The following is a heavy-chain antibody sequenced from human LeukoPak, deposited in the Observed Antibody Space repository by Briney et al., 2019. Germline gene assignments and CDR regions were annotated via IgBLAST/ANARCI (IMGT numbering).Heavy chain of an antibody. V-gene: IGHV4-39*01. Sequence: SETLSLTCTVSGGSISSSSYYWGWIRQPPGKGLEWIGSIYYSGSTYYNPSLKSRVTISVDTSKNQFSLKLNSVSAADTAVYYCARLGYMNGEPVDYWGQGTLVTVSS. CDR1: GGSISSSSYY. CDR2: IYYSGST. CDR3: ARLGYMNGEPVDY. J-gene: IGHJ4*02. D-gene: IGHD5-18*01.